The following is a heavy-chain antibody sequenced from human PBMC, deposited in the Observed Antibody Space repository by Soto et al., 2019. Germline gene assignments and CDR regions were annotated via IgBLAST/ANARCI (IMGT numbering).Heavy chain of an antibody. CDR2: ISGSGDRT. CDR3: AREISSAVADYFDY. D-gene: IGHD6-19*01. V-gene: IGHV3-23*01. J-gene: IGHJ4*02. CDR1: GFTFSSYA. Sequence: GGSLRLSCAASGFTFSSYAITWVRQAPGKGLEWVSVISGSGDRTYYADSVKGRFTISRDNSKNTLYLQMNSLRTEDTAVYYCAREISSAVADYFDYWGQGTLVTVSS.